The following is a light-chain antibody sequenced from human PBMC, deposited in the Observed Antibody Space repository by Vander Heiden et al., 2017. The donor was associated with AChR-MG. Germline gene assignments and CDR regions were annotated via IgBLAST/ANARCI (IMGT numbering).Light chain of an antibody. V-gene: IGKV1-8*01. J-gene: IGKJ1*01. CDR1: QGISSY. Sequence: AIRMTQSQSSFSASTGDRVTITCRASQGISSYLAWYQQKPGKAPKLLIYAASTLQSGVPSRFSGSGSGTDFTLTISCLQSEDFATYYCQQYYSYLGTFGQGTKVEIK. CDR2: AAS. CDR3: QQYYSYLGT.